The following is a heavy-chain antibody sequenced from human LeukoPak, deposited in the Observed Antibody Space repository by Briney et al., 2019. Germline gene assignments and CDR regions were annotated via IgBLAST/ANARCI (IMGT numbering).Heavy chain of an antibody. V-gene: IGHV1-18*01. CDR1: GYTFTSYG. CDR3: ARDTTLAVAGVFDY. D-gene: IGHD6-19*01. CDR2: ISAYNGNT. Sequence: ASVKVSCKASGYTFTSYGISWVRQAPGQGLEWMGWISAYNGNTNYAQKLQGRVTMTTDTSTSTAYMELRSLRSDDTAVYYCARDTTLAVAGVFDYWGQGTLVTVSS. J-gene: IGHJ4*02.